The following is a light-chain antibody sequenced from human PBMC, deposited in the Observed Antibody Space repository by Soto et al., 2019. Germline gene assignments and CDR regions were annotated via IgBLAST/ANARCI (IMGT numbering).Light chain of an antibody. CDR1: QSVSNNY. CDR2: GAS. CDR3: QQSGSSPLT. Sequence: EIVLTQSPGTLSLSPGERATLSCRASQSVSNNYLAWYQQKPGQAPRLLIYGASSRATGIPDRFSGSGSATDFTLTISRLEPEDFAVYFCQQSGSSPLTFGGGTKVAIK. J-gene: IGKJ4*01. V-gene: IGKV3-20*01.